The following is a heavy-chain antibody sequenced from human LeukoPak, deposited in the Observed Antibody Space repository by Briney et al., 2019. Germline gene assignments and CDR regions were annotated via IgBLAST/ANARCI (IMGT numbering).Heavy chain of an antibody. CDR2: INPNSGGT. CDR3: AREKGEDLAAAEYFQH. J-gene: IGHJ1*01. D-gene: IGHD6-13*01. Sequence: ASVKVSCKASGYTFTGYYMHWVRQAPGQGLEWMGWINPNSGGTNNAQKFQGRVTMTRDTSISTAYMQLSSLRSDDTAVYYCAREKGEDLAAAEYFQHWGQGTLVTVSS. V-gene: IGHV1-2*02. CDR1: GYTFTGYY.